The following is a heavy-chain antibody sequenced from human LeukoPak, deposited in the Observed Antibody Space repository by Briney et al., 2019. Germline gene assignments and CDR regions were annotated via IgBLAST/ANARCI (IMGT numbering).Heavy chain of an antibody. V-gene: IGHV1-69*06. J-gene: IGHJ5*02. D-gene: IGHD3-10*01. CDR2: IIPIFGTA. CDR1: GGTFSSYG. Sequence: SVKVSCKASGGTFSSYGISWVRQAPGQGLEWMGGIIPIFGTADYAQKFQGRVTITADKSTSTAYMELSSLRSEDTAVYYCARDGRGSRSSWFDPWGQGTLVIVSS. CDR3: ARDGRGSRSSWFDP.